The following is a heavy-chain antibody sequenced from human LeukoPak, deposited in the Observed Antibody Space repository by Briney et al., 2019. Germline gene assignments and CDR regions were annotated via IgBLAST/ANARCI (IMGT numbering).Heavy chain of an antibody. CDR2: IYTSGST. J-gene: IGHJ4*02. CDR3: ARGKGDYAISDY. V-gene: IGHV4-4*07. CDR1: GGSISSHY. D-gene: IGHD4-17*01. Sequence: SETLSPTCTVSGGSISSHYCSWIRQPAGKGLEWIARIYTSGSTNYNPSLKSRVTISVDKSKNQFSLKLSSVTAADTAVYFCARGKGDYAISDYWGQGTLVTVSS.